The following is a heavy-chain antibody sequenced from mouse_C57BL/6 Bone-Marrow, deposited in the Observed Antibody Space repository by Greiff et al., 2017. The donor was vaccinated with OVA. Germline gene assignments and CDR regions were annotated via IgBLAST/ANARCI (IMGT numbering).Heavy chain of an antibody. CDR2: IYIGNGYT. V-gene: IGHV1-58*01. J-gene: IGHJ2*01. Sequence: VQLQQSGAELVRPGSSVKMSCKTSGYTFTSYGINWVKQRPGQGLEWIGYIYIGNGYTEYNEKFKGKATLTSDTSSSTAYMQLSSLTSEDSAIYFCARDLSTMVTTFGFYFDYWGQGTTLTVSS. CDR3: ARDLSTMVTTFGFYFDY. D-gene: IGHD2-2*01. CDR1: GYTFTSYG.